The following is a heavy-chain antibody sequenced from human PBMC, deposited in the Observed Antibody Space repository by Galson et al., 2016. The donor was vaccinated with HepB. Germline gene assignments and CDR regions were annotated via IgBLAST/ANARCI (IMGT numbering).Heavy chain of an antibody. CDR2: ISGVSDRT. CDR3: AKESPYSNVRQYYLEN. D-gene: IGHD4-11*01. CDR1: GFTFSNYA. J-gene: IGHJ4*01. Sequence: SLRLSCAASGFTFSNYAMSWVRQAPGKGPEWVSAISGVSDRTYYAGSMKGRFIISRDDSRNMLFLQLNSLRAEDTAIYYCAKESPYSNVRQYYLENWGLGTLVTVS. V-gene: IGHV3-23*01.